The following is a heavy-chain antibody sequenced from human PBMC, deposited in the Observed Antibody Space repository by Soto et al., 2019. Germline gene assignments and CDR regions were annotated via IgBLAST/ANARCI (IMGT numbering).Heavy chain of an antibody. J-gene: IGHJ4*02. CDR2: MTPSSGNT. CDR1: GYTFTSYD. V-gene: IGHV1-8*01. Sequence: QVQLVQSGPEAKKPGASVTVSCQASGYTFTSYDINWVRLATGQGLEWVGFMTPSSGNTGYAQKFQGRVTLTRSTSIRTVYLELSSLRSDDTAVYYCTRGDFWGQGTLVTVSS. CDR3: TRGDF.